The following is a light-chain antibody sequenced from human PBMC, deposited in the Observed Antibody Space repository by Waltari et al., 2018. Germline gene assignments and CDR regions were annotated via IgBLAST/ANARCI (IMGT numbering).Light chain of an antibody. CDR1: QGISSA. CDR3: QQLHSYPIT. V-gene: IGKV1-13*02. Sequence: AIHLTQSPSSLSPSVGVRITIPCRQSQGISSALAWYQQKPGESPKFLIYDASTLQCGIPSRFSGSASGTDFTLTITSLQPEDFATYYCQQLHSYPITFGQGTRLEIK. CDR2: DAS. J-gene: IGKJ5*01.